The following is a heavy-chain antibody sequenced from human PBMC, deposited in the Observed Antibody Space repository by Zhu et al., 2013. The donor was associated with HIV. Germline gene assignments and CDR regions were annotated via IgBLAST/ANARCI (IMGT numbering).Heavy chain of an antibody. CDR2: ISAYNGST. CDR1: GYTFPSYG. Sequence: QVQLVQSGAEVKKPGASVKVSCKASGYTFPSYGITWVRQAPGQGLEWMGWISAYNGSTNYAQKLQGRVTMTTDTFTSTAYMDLRSLRSDDTAVYFCARCRITMVRGVTVPASGMDVWGQGTTVTVSS. V-gene: IGHV1-18*01. CDR3: ARCRITMVRGVTVPASGMDV. D-gene: IGHD3-10*01. J-gene: IGHJ6*02.